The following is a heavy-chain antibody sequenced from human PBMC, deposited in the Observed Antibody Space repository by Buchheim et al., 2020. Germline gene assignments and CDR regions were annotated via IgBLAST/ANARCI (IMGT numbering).Heavy chain of an antibody. CDR2: TSSSGGTV. CDR3: ARETPDTQDY. Sequence: EVQLVESGGGLVQPGGSLRLSCAASGFTFSSYEMNWVRQAPGKGLEWVAYTSSSGGTVHYADSVKGRFTISRDNARNSVYLHMNSLGVEDTAVYDCARETPDTQDYWGQGTL. D-gene: IGHD4-23*01. J-gene: IGHJ4*02. V-gene: IGHV3-48*03. CDR1: GFTFSSYE.